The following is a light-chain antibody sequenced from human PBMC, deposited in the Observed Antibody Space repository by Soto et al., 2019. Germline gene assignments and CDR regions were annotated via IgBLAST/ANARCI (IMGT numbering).Light chain of an antibody. CDR3: QHYNSYST. CDR2: KAS. V-gene: IGKV1-5*03. Sequence: DIQMTQSPSTLSASVGDRVTITCRASQSISSWLAWYQQKPGKAPKLLIYKASSLESGVPSRFSGSGSGTEFTLTISSLQPDAFATYYCQHYNSYSTFGQGTKLEIK. J-gene: IGKJ2*01. CDR1: QSISSW.